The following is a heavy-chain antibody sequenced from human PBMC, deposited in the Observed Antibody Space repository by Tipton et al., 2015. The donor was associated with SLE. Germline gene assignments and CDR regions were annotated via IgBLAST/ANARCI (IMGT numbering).Heavy chain of an antibody. J-gene: IGHJ4*02. D-gene: IGHD3-9*01. CDR1: GASISSSDYS. CDR2: IYDSGST. CDR3: ARTISMGPPAGFDF. Sequence: GLVKPSETLSLTCNVSGASISSSDYSWGWIRQHPGKGLEWIGYIYDSGSTYYSPSLESRMTMSVDTSKNQFSLSLKSMTAADTAVYFCARTISMGPPAGFDFWGQGILVTVSS. V-gene: IGHV4-31*03.